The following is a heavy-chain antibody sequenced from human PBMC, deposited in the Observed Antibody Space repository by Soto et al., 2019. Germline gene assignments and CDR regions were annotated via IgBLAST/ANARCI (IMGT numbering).Heavy chain of an antibody. Sequence: ASVQFSCKASGYTFTSYGISWGRQAPGQGLEWMGWISAYNGNTNYAQKLQGRVTMTTDTSTSTAYMELRSLRSDDTAVYYCANLDMITFGGIIEPNDEFDIWGQGTMVTVSS. V-gene: IGHV1-18*01. CDR3: ANLDMITFGGIIEPNDEFDI. CDR1: GYTFTSYG. D-gene: IGHD3-16*01. CDR2: ISAYNGNT. J-gene: IGHJ3*02.